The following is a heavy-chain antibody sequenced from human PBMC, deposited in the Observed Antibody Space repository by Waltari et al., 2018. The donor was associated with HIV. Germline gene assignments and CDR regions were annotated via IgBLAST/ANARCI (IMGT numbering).Heavy chain of an antibody. CDR2: IYSGGST. J-gene: IGHJ6*02. Sequence: EVQLVESGGGLVQPGGSLRLSCAASGFTVSSNYMSWVRQAPGKGLGWVSVIYSGGSTDYAGSLKGRCTISRDNSKNTLYLQMNSLRAEDTAVYDCASIAYCGGDCYPRGMDVWGQVTTVTVSS. CDR1: GFTVSSNY. CDR3: ASIAYCGGDCYPRGMDV. V-gene: IGHV3-66*01. D-gene: IGHD2-21*02.